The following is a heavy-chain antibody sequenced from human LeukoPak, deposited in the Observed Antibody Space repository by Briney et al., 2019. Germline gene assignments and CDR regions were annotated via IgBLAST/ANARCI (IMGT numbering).Heavy chain of an antibody. Sequence: SETLSLTCTVSGGSISSSSYYWGWIRQPPGKGLEWIGSIYYSGSTYYNPSLKSRVTISVDTSKNQFPLKLSSVTAADTAVYYCARGIDSYRRFDYWGQGTLGTVSS. CDR2: IYYSGST. J-gene: IGHJ4*02. D-gene: IGHD3-16*02. CDR3: ARGIDSYRRFDY. V-gene: IGHV4-39*06. CDR1: GGSISSSSYY.